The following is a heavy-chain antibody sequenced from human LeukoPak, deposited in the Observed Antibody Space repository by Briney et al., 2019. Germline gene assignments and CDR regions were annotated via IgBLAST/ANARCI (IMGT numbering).Heavy chain of an antibody. CDR3: ARDLALCHYYYYGMDV. Sequence: ASVKVSCKASGYTFTSYGISWVRQAPGQGLEWMGWISAYNGNTNYAQKLQGRVTMTTDTSTSTAYMELRSLRSDDTAVYYCARDLALCHYYYYGMDVWGQGTTVTVSS. CDR2: ISAYNGNT. D-gene: IGHD2/OR15-2a*01. J-gene: IGHJ6*02. CDR1: GYTFTSYG. V-gene: IGHV1-18*01.